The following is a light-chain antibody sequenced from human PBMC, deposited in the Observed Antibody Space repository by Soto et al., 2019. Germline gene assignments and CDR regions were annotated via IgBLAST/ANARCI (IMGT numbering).Light chain of an antibody. CDR1: SSNIGAGYD. Sequence: QSVLTQPPSVSGSPGQRVTISCTGSSSNIGAGYDVHWYQLLPGTAPKLLIYGNSNRPSGVPDRFSGSKSGTSASLAITGLQAEDEADYYCQSYDSSMSDLFGGGTKLTVL. J-gene: IGLJ2*01. CDR3: QSYDSSMSDL. CDR2: GNS. V-gene: IGLV1-40*01.